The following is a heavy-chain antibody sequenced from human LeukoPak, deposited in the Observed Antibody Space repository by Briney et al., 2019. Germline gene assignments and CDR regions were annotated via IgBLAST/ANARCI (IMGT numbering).Heavy chain of an antibody. Sequence: GGSLRLSCAASVFTFINYAISWVRHAPWKGLEWVFTISGTGSSTYYADSAKGRFTISRDNSKDTLFLQLNSLTAADTAMYFCAKASVAIPQYCNSWGQGTLVTVSS. D-gene: IGHD2-2*02. V-gene: IGHV3-23*01. CDR1: VFTFINYA. J-gene: IGHJ5*02. CDR3: AKASVAIPQYCNS. CDR2: ISGTGSST.